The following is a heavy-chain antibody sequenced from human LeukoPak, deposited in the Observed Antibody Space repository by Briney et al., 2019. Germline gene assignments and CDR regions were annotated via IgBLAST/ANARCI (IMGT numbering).Heavy chain of an antibody. J-gene: IGHJ4*02. Sequence: GGTLRLSCAASGFTFSSYGMSWVRQAPGKGLEWVSAISGSGGSTYYADSVKGRFTISRDNSKNTLYLQVNSLRAEDTAVYYCARDFGQWQLNGGYYFDYWGQGTLVTVSS. D-gene: IGHD1-26*01. CDR2: ISGSGGST. CDR1: GFTFSSYG. CDR3: ARDFGQWQLNGGYYFDY. V-gene: IGHV3-23*01.